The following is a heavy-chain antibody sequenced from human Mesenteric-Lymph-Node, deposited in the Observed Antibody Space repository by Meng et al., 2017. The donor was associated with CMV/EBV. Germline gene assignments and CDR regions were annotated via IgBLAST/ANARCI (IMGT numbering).Heavy chain of an antibody. CDR1: GYTFTDNY. CDR2: INPNTGGT. Sequence: ASVKVSCKASGYTFTDNYIHWVRQAPGRGLEWVGWINPNTGGTYYAEEFQGRVTMTRDTSINTAFMELTWLTSDDTAVYYCAREHPRSWTNWFDPWGQGTQVTVSS. V-gene: IGHV1-2*02. CDR3: AREHPRSWTNWFDP. D-gene: IGHD3-10*01. J-gene: IGHJ5*02.